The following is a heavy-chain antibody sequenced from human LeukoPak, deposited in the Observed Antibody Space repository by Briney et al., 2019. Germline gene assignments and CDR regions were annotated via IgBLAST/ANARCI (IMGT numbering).Heavy chain of an antibody. CDR1: GGSFSGYY. J-gene: IGHJ2*01. CDR2: INHSGST. CDR3: ARGGSASIQLWLVWYFDL. Sequence: NSSETLSLTCAVYGGSFSGYYWSWIRQPPGKGLEWIGEINHSGSTNYNPSLKSRVTISVDTSKNQFSLKLSSVAAADTPVYYCARGGSASIQLWLVWYFDLWRRSPLVPVSS. D-gene: IGHD5-18*01. V-gene: IGHV4-34*01.